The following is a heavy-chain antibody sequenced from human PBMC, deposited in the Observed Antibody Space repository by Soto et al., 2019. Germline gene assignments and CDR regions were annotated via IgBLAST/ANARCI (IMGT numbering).Heavy chain of an antibody. CDR2: IYYSGST. Sequence: PSETLSLTCTVSGGSISSYYWSWIRRPPGKGLEWIGYIYYSGSTNYNPSLKSRVTISVDTSKNQFSLKLSSVTAADTAVYYCARHRTYCSGGSCYSGRLDAFDIWGQGTMVTVSS. V-gene: IGHV4-59*08. CDR3: ARHRTYCSGGSCYSGRLDAFDI. D-gene: IGHD2-15*01. CDR1: GGSISSYY. J-gene: IGHJ3*02.